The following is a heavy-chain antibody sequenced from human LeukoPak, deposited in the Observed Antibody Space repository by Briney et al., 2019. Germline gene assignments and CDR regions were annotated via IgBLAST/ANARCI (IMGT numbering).Heavy chain of an antibody. D-gene: IGHD2-15*01. CDR1: GFTVSSNS. Sequence: PGGSLRPSCAASGFTVSSNSMSWVRQAPGKGLEWVSVIYDGDRTYYADSVKGRFTISRDSSKNTLYLQMNSLRAEDTAMYYCARAPAYCYGSSCQRDDAFDIWGQGTMVTVSS. CDR3: ARAPAYCYGSSCQRDDAFDI. V-gene: IGHV3-53*01. CDR2: IYDGDRT. J-gene: IGHJ3*02.